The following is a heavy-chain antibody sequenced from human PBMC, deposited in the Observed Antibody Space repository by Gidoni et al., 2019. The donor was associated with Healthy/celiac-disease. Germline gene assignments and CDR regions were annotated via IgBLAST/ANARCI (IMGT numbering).Heavy chain of an antibody. CDR1: GFTFSRYA. CDR2: ISGSGGST. D-gene: IGHD6-13*01. V-gene: IGHV3-23*01. J-gene: IGHJ6*02. CDR3: AKADLGIAAADDVDYYYYGMDV. Sequence: EVQLLESGGGLLQPGGSLRLSCAASGFTFSRYAMSWFRQAPGKGLEWVSAISGSGGSTYYADSVKGRFTISRDNSKNTLYLQMNSLRAEDTAVYYCAKADLGIAAADDVDYYYYGMDVWGQGTTVTVSS.